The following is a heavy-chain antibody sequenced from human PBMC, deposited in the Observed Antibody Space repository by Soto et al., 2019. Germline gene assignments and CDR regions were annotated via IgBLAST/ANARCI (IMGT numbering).Heavy chain of an antibody. Sequence: EVQLLESGGGLVQPGGSLRLSCAASGFTFSSYAMSWVRQAPGKGLEWVSAISGNGGGTYYADSVKGRFTISRDNSKITLLLQMNSLRAEDTAVYYCAKVHPSITAARRYFDLWGRGTLVTVSS. CDR1: GFTFSSYA. J-gene: IGHJ2*01. V-gene: IGHV3-23*01. D-gene: IGHD6-13*01. CDR3: AKVHPSITAARRYFDL. CDR2: ISGNGGGT.